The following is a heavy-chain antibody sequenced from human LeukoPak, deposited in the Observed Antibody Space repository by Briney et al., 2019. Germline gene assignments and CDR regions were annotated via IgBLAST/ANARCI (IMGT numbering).Heavy chain of an antibody. V-gene: IGHV3-23*01. CDR2: ISGTGIST. D-gene: IGHD3-22*01. CDR1: GFTSKTDA. CDR3: AKDNGATYYYDSSGLN. Sequence: GSLRLSCAASGFTSKTDAFNTYGMSWLRQAPGKGLEWVSVISGTGISTYYADSVKGRFTISRDNSKNTLYLQMNSLRAEDTAVYYCAKDNGATYYYDSSGLNWGQGTLVTVSS. J-gene: IGHJ4*02.